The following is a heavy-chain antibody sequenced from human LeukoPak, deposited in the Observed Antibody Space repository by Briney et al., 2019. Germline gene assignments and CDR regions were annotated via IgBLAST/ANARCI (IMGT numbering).Heavy chain of an antibody. V-gene: IGHV3-13*01. Sequence: GGSLRLSCAASGFTFSNYDMHWVRQATGKGLEWVSAIGTAGNRYYPVCVRGRFTTTRENAKNSLYLQMNSLRAGDTAVYYCARAIAAAGTDYYYGMDVWGQGTTVTVSS. J-gene: IGHJ6*02. D-gene: IGHD6-13*01. CDR2: IGTAGNR. CDR3: ARAIAAAGTDYYYGMDV. CDR1: GFTFSNYD.